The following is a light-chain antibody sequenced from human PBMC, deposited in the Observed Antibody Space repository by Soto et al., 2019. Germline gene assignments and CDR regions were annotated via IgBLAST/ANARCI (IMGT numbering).Light chain of an antibody. V-gene: IGKV1-39*01. J-gene: IGKJ2*01. CDR1: QSISSY. CDR2: AAS. Sequence: DIQMTQSPCSLSASVGDRVTITCRASQSISSYLNWYQQKPGKAPKLLIYAASSLQSGVPSRFSGSGSGTDFTLTISSLQPEDFATYYCQQSYSTSQTFGQGTKLEIK. CDR3: QQSYSTSQT.